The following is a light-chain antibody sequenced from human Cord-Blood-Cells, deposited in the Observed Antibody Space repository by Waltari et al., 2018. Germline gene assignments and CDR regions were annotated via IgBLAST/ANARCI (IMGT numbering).Light chain of an antibody. CDR2: AGS. Sequence: QSALTQPASVPGSPGQSITLPCTGTSSDVGGYNYVSWYQQHPGKAPKLMIYAGSNRPSGVSNRFSGSKSGNTASLTISGLQAEDEADYYCSSYTSSSTLVFGGGTKLTVL. CDR1: SSDVGGYNY. V-gene: IGLV2-14*03. J-gene: IGLJ3*02. CDR3: SSYTSSSTLV.